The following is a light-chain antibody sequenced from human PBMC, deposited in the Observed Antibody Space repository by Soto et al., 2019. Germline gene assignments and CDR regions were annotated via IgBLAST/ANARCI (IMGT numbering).Light chain of an antibody. CDR3: GAWDSSLSVYV. CDR2: DNY. CDR1: NSNICNNF. V-gene: IGLV1-51*01. Sequence: QSVLTQPPSVSAAPGQKVTISCSGSNSNICNNFVSWYQQVPGTAPKLLIYDNYKRPSGIPDRFSASKSGTSATLGITGLQPVDEADYYCGAWDSSLSVYVFGTGTKLTVL. J-gene: IGLJ1*01.